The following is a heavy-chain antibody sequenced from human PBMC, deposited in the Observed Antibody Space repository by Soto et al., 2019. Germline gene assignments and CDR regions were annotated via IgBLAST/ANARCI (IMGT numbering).Heavy chain of an antibody. CDR2: IIPIFGTA. J-gene: IGHJ4*02. D-gene: IGHD3-10*01. Sequence: ASVKVSCKASGGTFSSYAISWVRQAPGQGLEWMGGIIPIFGTANYAQKFQGRVTITADESTSTAYMELSSLRSEDTAVYYCAGYYYASGNYQGNLDYWGQGSLVTVSS. CDR3: AGYYYASGNYQGNLDY. CDR1: GGTFSSYA. V-gene: IGHV1-69*13.